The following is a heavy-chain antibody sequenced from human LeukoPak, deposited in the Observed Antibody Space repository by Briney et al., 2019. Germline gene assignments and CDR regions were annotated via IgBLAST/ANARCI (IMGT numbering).Heavy chain of an antibody. CDR1: GYTFINYG. V-gene: IGHV1-18*01. J-gene: IGHJ4*02. D-gene: IGHD1-14*01. CDR2: ISTYNGNS. CDR3: ARVARTAVGIRYYFDE. Sequence: GASVKVSCKASGYTFINYGISWVRQAPGQGLDWMGWISTYNGNSIYAQKFQGRVTMTTDTSTSTGYMDLRSLTSDDTAVYYCARVARTAVGIRYYFDEWGQGTLVSVSS.